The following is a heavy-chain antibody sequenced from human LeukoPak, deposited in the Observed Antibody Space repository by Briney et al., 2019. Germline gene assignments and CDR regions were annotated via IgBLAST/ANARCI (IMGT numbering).Heavy chain of an antibody. D-gene: IGHD6-19*01. CDR3: AKVGKQWLVRDL. CDR2: ISGSGGST. CDR1: GLTFSSYA. V-gene: IGHV3-23*01. J-gene: IGHJ4*02. Sequence: GGSLRLSCATSGLTFSSYAMNWVRQAPGKGLEWVSGISGSGGSTDYADSVKGRFTISRDNSKNTLYLQMNSLRAEDTAVYYCAKVGKQWLVRDLWGQGTLVTVSS.